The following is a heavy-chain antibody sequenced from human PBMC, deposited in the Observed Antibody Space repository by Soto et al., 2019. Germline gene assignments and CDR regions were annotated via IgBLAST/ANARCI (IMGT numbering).Heavy chain of an antibody. CDR2: INPSGGST. CDR3: AREAPYYYDSSGYYFSGS. V-gene: IGHV1-46*01. D-gene: IGHD3-22*01. J-gene: IGHJ5*02. Sequence: QLQLVQSGAEVKKPGASVKVSCKASGYTFTSYYMHWVRQAPGQGLEWMGIINPSGGSTSYAQKFQGRVTMTRDTSTSTVYMELSSLRSEDTAVYYCAREAPYYYDSSGYYFSGSWGQGTLVTVSS. CDR1: GYTFTSYY.